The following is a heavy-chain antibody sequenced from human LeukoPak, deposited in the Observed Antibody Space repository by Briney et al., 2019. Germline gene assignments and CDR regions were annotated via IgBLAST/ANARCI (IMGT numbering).Heavy chain of an antibody. Sequence: GGSLRLSCAASGFTFSSYAMSWVRQAPGKGLEWVSVISGSGGSTYYADSVKGRFTISRDNSKNTLYLQMNSLRAEDTAVYYCASLWGELTYYYYMDVWGKGTTVTVSS. J-gene: IGHJ6*03. CDR1: GFTFSSYA. CDR3: ASLWGELTYYYYMDV. V-gene: IGHV3-23*01. D-gene: IGHD1-26*01. CDR2: ISGSGGST.